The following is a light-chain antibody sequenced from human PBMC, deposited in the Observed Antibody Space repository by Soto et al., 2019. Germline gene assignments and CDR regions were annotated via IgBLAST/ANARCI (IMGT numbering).Light chain of an antibody. CDR3: QQYGSSPYT. CDR1: QSVRGNY. J-gene: IGKJ2*01. Sequence: EIVLTQSPGTLSLSPGERATLSCRASQSVRGNYLAWYQQKPGQSPRLLIYGASSRATGIPDRFSGSGSATDFTLTISRLEPEDFAVYSCQQYGSSPYTFGQWTKLEIK. CDR2: GAS. V-gene: IGKV3-20*01.